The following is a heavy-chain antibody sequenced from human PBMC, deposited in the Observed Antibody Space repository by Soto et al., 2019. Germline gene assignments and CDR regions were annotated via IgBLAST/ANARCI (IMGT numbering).Heavy chain of an antibody. J-gene: IGHJ5*02. V-gene: IGHV4-31*03. CDR1: GGAISSGAYY. CDR2: IYYSGST. CDR3: ARGSGGAGSYYNWFDP. D-gene: IGHD3-10*01. Sequence: QVQLQESGPGLVKPSQTLSLSCTVSGGAISSGAYYWTWIRQHPGKGLEWIGYIYYSGSTYYNPSLKSRVTISLDKYKNQLSLKLSSLTAADTAVYYCARGSGGAGSYYNWFDPWGQGTLVTVSS.